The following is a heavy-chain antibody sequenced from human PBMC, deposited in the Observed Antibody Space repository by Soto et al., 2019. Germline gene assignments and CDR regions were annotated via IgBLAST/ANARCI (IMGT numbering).Heavy chain of an antibody. Sequence: GGSLRLSCAASGFTFSSYAMTWVRQAPGKGLEWVSVISGSGGSTYFADSVKGRFTISRDNSKNTLYLQMSSLRAEDTAVYYCAKGFYDSSGYLFDYWGRGTLVTVSS. CDR2: ISGSGGST. D-gene: IGHD3-22*01. CDR3: AKGFYDSSGYLFDY. CDR1: GFTFSSYA. V-gene: IGHV3-23*01. J-gene: IGHJ4*02.